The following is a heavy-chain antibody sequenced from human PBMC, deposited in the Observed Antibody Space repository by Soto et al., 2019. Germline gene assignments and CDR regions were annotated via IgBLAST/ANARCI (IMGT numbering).Heavy chain of an antibody. V-gene: IGHV3-30*18. Sequence: QVQLVESGGGVVQPGRSLRLSCAASGFTFSSYGMHWVRQAPGKGLEWVAVISYDGSNKYYADSVKGRFTISRDNSKNTLYLQMNSLRAEDTAVYYCAKEEWLGHLGYWGQGTLVTVSS. D-gene: IGHD6-19*01. CDR2: ISYDGSNK. J-gene: IGHJ4*02. CDR3: AKEEWLGHLGY. CDR1: GFTFSSYG.